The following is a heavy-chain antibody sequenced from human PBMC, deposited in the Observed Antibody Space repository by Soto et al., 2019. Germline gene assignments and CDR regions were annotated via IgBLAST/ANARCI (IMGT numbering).Heavy chain of an antibody. D-gene: IGHD3-9*01. Sequence: GAXVKVSCKASGYTFTSYDINWVRQATGQGLEWMGWMNPNSGNTGYAQKFQGRVTMTRNTSISTAYMELSSLRSEDTAVYYCARATYLYDILTGYYIHDAFDIWGQGTMVTVSS. CDR1: GYTFTSYD. V-gene: IGHV1-8*01. CDR3: ARATYLYDILTGYYIHDAFDI. J-gene: IGHJ3*02. CDR2: MNPNSGNT.